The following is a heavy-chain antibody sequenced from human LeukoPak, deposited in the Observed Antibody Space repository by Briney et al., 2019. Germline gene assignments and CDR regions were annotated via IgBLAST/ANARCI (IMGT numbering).Heavy chain of an antibody. CDR2: IYYSGST. CDR1: GGSISSGGYY. V-gene: IGHV4-31*03. D-gene: IGHD4-17*01. J-gene: IGHJ4*02. Sequence: SETLSLTCTVSGGSISSGGYYWSWIRQHPGKGLEWIGYIYYSGSTYYNPSLKSRVTISVDKSKNQFSLKLSSVTAADTAVYYCARDKGPPEYGDYSYWGQGTLVTVSS. CDR3: ARDKGPPEYGDYSY.